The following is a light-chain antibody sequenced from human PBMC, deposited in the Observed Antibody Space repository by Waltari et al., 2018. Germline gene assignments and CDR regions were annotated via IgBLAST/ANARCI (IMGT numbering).Light chain of an antibody. CDR1: SSDVGGYNL. J-gene: IGLJ2*01. Sequence: QSALTQPRSVSGSPGQSVTISCTGTSSDVGGYNLVSWYQQHPGKAPKLMFYEVTNRPSGVSTRFAGSKSGNTASLTISGLQAEDEAEYYCSSYSSSSTAVLFGGGTKLTVL. V-gene: IGLV2-14*01. CDR3: SSYSSSSTAVL. CDR2: EVT.